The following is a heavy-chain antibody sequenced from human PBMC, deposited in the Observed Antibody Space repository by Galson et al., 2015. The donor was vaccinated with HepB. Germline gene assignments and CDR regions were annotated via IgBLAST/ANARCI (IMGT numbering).Heavy chain of an antibody. CDR1: GFTFSSYG. J-gene: IGHJ4*02. Sequence: SLRLSCAASGFTFSSYGMHWVRQAPGKGLEWVAVIWYDGSNKYYADSVKGRFTISRDNSKNTLYLQMNSLRAEDTAVYYCAKAFAFGSSWQEYYFDYWGQGTLVTVSS. D-gene: IGHD6-13*01. CDR2: IWYDGSNK. V-gene: IGHV3-33*06. CDR3: AKAFAFGSSWQEYYFDY.